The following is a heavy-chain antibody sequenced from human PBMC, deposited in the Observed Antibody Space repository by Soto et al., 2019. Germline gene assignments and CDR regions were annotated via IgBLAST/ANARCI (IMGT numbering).Heavy chain of an antibody. CDR3: ARGATVHYCDSSGPPPGYFDY. CDR2: IYSGGST. D-gene: IGHD3-22*01. CDR1: GFTVSSNY. V-gene: IGHV3-53*01. Sequence: EVQLVESGGGLIQPGGSLRLSCAASGFTVSSNYMSWVRQAPGKGLEWVSVIYSGGSTYYADSVKGRFTISRDNSKNTLYLQMNSLRAEDTAVYYCARGATVHYCDSSGPPPGYFDYWGQGTLVTVSS. J-gene: IGHJ4*02.